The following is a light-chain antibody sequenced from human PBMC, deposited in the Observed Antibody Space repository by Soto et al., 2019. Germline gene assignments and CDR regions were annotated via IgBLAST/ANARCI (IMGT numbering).Light chain of an antibody. J-gene: IGKJ4*01. CDR3: QQRSNWQGT. CDR1: QSVSSY. CDR2: DAS. V-gene: IGKV3-11*01. Sequence: EIVLTQSPATLSLSPGERATISCRASQSVSSYLAWYQQKPGQAPRLLIYDASNRATGIPARFSGSGSGTDFTLTISSLEPEDFAVYYCQQRSNWQGTFGGGTKVEIK.